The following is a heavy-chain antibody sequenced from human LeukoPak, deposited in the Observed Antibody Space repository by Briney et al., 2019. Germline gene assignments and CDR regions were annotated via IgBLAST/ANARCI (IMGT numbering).Heavy chain of an antibody. Sequence: ASVTVSCKASGYTFTGYYMHWVRQAPGQGLEWMGWINPNSGGTNYAQQFQGRVTMTTDTSTSTAYMELRSLRSGDTAVYYCARGAVNRYNWNDDNFYYSYMDVWGKGTTVTISS. CDR1: GYTFTGYY. V-gene: IGHV1-2*02. J-gene: IGHJ6*03. D-gene: IGHD1-1*01. CDR3: ARGAVNRYNWNDDNFYYSYMDV. CDR2: INPNSGGT.